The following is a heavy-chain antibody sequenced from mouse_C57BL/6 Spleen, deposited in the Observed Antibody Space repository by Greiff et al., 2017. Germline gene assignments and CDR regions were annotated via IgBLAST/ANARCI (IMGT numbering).Heavy chain of an antibody. CDR1: GFNIKNTY. V-gene: IGHV14-3*01. D-gene: IGHD2-1*01. CDR2: IDPANGNT. Sequence: VQLKQSVAELVRPGASVKLSCTASGFNIKNTYMHWVKQRPEQGLEWIGRIDPANGNTKYAPKFQGKATITADTSSNTAYLQLSSLTSEDTAVYYCAREDDYDGREPAYWGQGTPVTVSA. CDR3: AREDDYDGREPAY. J-gene: IGHJ3*01.